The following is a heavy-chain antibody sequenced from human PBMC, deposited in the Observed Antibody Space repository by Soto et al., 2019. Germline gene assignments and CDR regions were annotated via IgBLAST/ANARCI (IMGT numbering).Heavy chain of an antibody. Sequence: QVQLQESGPGLVKPSQTLSLTCTVSGGSISSGGHYWSLIRQHPGKGLEWIGYIYYSGSTYYNPSLKSRVTISVDTSKNQFSLKLSSVTAADTAVYYCARDGYSYGSVFDYWGQGTLVTVSS. CDR1: GGSISSGGHY. D-gene: IGHD5-18*01. CDR3: ARDGYSYGSVFDY. V-gene: IGHV4-31*03. CDR2: IYYSGST. J-gene: IGHJ4*02.